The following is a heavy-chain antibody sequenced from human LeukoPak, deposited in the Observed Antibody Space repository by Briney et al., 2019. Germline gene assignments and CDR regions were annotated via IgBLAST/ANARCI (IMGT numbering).Heavy chain of an antibody. Sequence: GGSLRLSCAASRFTFSNYGMHWVRQTPGKGLGRVAFIRIDGSNKNYADSVKGRFTISRDNSKNTLYLQMNSLRAEDTAVYYCAKKGSSSWYHFDYWGQGTLVTVSS. V-gene: IGHV3-30*02. CDR3: AKKGSSSWYHFDY. CDR1: RFTFSNYG. J-gene: IGHJ4*02. D-gene: IGHD6-13*01. CDR2: IRIDGSNK.